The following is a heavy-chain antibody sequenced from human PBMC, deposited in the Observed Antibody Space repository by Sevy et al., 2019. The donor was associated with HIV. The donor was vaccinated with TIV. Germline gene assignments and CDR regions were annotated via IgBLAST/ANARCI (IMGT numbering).Heavy chain of an antibody. D-gene: IGHD3-9*01. CDR2: IIPIFGTA. V-gene: IGHV1-69*13. J-gene: IGHJ6*02. CDR1: GGTFSSYA. Sequence: ASVKVSCKASGGTFSSYAISWVRQAPGQGLEWMGGIIPIFGTANYAQKFQGRVTITADESTSTAYMELSSLRSEDTAVYYCARDLHDDILTGSGDGMDVWGQGTTVTVSS. CDR3: ARDLHDDILTGSGDGMDV.